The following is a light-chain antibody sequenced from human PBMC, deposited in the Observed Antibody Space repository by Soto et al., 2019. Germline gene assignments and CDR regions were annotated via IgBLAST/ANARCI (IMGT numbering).Light chain of an antibody. CDR3: QQYDNLPPFT. CDR1: QDISNH. V-gene: IGKV1-33*01. J-gene: IGKJ3*01. Sequence: DIQMTQSPPSLSASVGDRITITCQASQDISNHLNWYQQKPGKAPKLLIYDASNLETGVPSRFSGGGSGTDFTFTISTLQPEGIATYYCQQYDNLPPFTFGPGTKVDIK. CDR2: DAS.